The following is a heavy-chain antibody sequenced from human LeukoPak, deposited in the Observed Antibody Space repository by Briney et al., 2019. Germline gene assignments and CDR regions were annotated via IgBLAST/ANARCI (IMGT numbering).Heavy chain of an antibody. CDR2: IYSGGST. V-gene: IGHV3-66*02. CDR3: AGGDFWSGYYFDY. Sequence: GGSLRLSCAASGFTVSSNYMSWVRQAPGKGLEGVSVIYSGGSTYYADSVKGRFTISRDNSKNTLYLQMNSLRAEDTAVYYCAGGDFWSGYYFDYWGQGTLVTVSS. J-gene: IGHJ4*02. CDR1: GFTVSSNY. D-gene: IGHD3-3*01.